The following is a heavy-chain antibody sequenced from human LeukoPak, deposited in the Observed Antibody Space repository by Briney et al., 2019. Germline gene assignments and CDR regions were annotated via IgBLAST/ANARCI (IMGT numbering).Heavy chain of an antibody. J-gene: IGHJ4*02. CDR2: ISHDGSNK. CDR1: GFTIRTYV. D-gene: IGHD3-22*01. V-gene: IGHV3-30-3*01. Sequence: GRSLRLSCAASGFTIRTYVMHWVRQAPGKGLEWVAVISHDGSNKYYADSVKGRFTISRDNSKNTLYLQMNSLRVEDTAVYYCAREFSADSSGYYGDYWGQGTLVTVSS. CDR3: AREFSADSSGYYGDY.